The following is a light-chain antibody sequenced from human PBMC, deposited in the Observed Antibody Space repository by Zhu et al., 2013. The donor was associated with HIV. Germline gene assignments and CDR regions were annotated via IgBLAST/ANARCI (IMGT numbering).Light chain of an antibody. CDR2: DAS. CDR3: HYYSLFSNT. CDR1: QDISNY. Sequence: DIQMTQSPSTLSASVGDKVTITCQASQDISNYLNWYQQKPGKAPKLLIYDASNLETGVPSRFSGSGYGTEFSLTITDLRPDDFATYYCHYYSLFSNTFGQGTRLDIK. V-gene: IGKV1-33*01. J-gene: IGKJ2*01.